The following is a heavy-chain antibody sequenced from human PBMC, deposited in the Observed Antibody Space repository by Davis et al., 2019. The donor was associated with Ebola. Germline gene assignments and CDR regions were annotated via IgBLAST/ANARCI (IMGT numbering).Heavy chain of an antibody. CDR2: INPNSGGT. Sequence: ASVKVSCKASGYTFTGYYMHWVRQAPGQGLEWMGWINPNSGGTNYAQKFQGRVTMTRDTSISTAYMELSRLRSDDTAVYYCARWTWELEPRRAFDIWGQGTMVTVSS. J-gene: IGHJ3*02. V-gene: IGHV1-2*02. D-gene: IGHD1-26*01. CDR1: GYTFTGYY. CDR3: ARWTWELEPRRAFDI.